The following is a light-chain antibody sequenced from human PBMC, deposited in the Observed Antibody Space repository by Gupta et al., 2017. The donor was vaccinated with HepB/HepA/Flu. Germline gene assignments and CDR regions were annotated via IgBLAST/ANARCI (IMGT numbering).Light chain of an antibody. CDR1: NIGGKS. CDR3: QVWDSSSEHVV. V-gene: IGLV3-21*03. Sequence: SYVLTQPPSVSVAPGMTARITCGGNNIGGKSVQWYQQKAGQAPALVVYGDGDRPSGIPERFSSSNSGNTATLTITRVEAGDEADYYCQVWDSSSEHVVFGGGTKLTVL. CDR2: GDG. J-gene: IGLJ2*01.